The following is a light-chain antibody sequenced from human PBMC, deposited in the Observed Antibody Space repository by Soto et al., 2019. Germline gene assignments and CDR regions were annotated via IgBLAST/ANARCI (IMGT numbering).Light chain of an antibody. J-gene: IGKJ1*01. Sequence: DIQMTQSPSSLSASVGDRVTITCRASQGIRNDLGWYQQKPGKAPKLLIYATSSLQNGVPSRFSGSGSGTDFTLSMCSMQSEDSAAYYSHQSYSQPPGTFRQGTKVDIK. CDR2: ATS. CDR3: HQSYSQPPGT. V-gene: IGKV1-39*01. CDR1: QGIRND.